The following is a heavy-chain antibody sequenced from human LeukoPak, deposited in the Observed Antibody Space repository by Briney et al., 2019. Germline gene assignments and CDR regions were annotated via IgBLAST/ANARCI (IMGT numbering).Heavy chain of an antibody. CDR3: AKSPYYDSSGYCRFDY. V-gene: IGHV3-48*01. CDR1: GFTFSSYS. CDR2: ISSSSSTI. D-gene: IGHD3-22*01. J-gene: IGHJ4*02. Sequence: PGGSLRLSCAASGFTFSSYSMNWVRQAPGKGLEWVSYISSSSSTIYYADSVKGRFTISRDNAKNSLYLQMNSLRAEDTAVYYCAKSPYYDSSGYCRFDYWGQGALVTVSS.